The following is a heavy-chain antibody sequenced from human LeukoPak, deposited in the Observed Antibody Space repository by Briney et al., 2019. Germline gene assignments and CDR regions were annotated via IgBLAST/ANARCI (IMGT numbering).Heavy chain of an antibody. CDR1: GFVFSSDR. J-gene: IGHJ4*02. CDR3: AKGDAYDFWSGYSY. CDR2: IDSDGTGA. Sequence: GSLRLSCLASGFVFSSDRMHWVRQVPGKGLMWVSRIDSDGTGALYADAVEGRFTISRDNAKNSLYLQMNSLRAEDTALYYCAKGDAYDFWSGYSYWGQGTLVTVSS. V-gene: IGHV3-74*03. D-gene: IGHD3-3*01.